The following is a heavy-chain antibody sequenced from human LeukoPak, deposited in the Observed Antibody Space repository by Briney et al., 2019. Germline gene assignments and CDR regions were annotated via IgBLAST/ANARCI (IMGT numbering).Heavy chain of an antibody. J-gene: IGHJ1*01. CDR2: INAGNGNT. V-gene: IGHV1-3*01. Sequence: ASVKVSCKASGYTFTSYAMHWVRQAPGQRLEWMGWINAGNGNTKYSQKFQGRVTITRDTSASTAYMELSSLRSEDTAVYYCARDDSSSWYAEYFQHWGQGTLVTVSS. CDR1: GYTFTSYA. CDR3: ARDDSSSWYAEYFQH. D-gene: IGHD6-13*01.